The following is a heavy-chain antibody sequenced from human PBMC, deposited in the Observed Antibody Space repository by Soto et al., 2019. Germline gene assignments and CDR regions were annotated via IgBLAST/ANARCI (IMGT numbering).Heavy chain of an antibody. V-gene: IGHV4-30-4*01. Sequence: QVQLQESAPGLVKPSQTLSLTCTVSGDSISSGDDYWSWIRQPPGKGLEWIGYISYSGGTYYNPSLKSPVTISLDTSMNQFSLKLSSVTAADTAVYYCARKDYSDYHGMDVWGQGTTVTVSS. CDR2: ISYSGGT. CDR3: ARKDYSDYHGMDV. J-gene: IGHJ6*02. D-gene: IGHD4-4*01. CDR1: GDSISSGDDY.